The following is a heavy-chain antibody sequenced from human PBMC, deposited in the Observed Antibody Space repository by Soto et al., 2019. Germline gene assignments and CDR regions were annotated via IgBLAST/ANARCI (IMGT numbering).Heavy chain of an antibody. CDR1: GGSISSGGYS. D-gene: IGHD6-6*01. J-gene: IGHJ6*02. CDR2: IYHSGST. V-gene: IGHV4-30-2*01. CDR3: ASFRIASREYCYGMSF. Sequence: SETLSLTCAVSGGSISSGGYSWSWIRQPPGKGLEWIGYIYHSGSTYYNPSLKSRVTISVDRSKNQFSLKLSSVTAADTAVYYCASFRIASREYCYGMSFCGRGNTVTVS.